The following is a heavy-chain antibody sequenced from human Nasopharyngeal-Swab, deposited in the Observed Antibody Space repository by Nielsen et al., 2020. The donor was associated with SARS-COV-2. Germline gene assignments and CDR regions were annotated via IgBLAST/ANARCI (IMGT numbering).Heavy chain of an antibody. CDR3: AKAPRGITMSYFQH. D-gene: IGHD3-10*02. J-gene: IGHJ1*01. Sequence: GESLKISCAASGFTFSSYAMSRVRQAPGKGLEWVSAISGSGGSTYYADSVKGRFTISRDNSKNTLYLQMNSLRAEDTAVYYCAKAPRGITMSYFQHWGQGTLVTVSS. CDR1: GFTFSSYA. CDR2: ISGSGGST. V-gene: IGHV3-23*01.